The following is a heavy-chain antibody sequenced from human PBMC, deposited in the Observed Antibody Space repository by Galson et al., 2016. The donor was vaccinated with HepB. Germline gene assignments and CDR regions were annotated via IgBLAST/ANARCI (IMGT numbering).Heavy chain of an antibody. CDR2: IWYDGTNT. D-gene: IGHD3-16*01. CDR1: GFTFSRTG. Sequence: SLRLSCAASGFTFSRTGMHWVRQAPGKGLEWVAVIWYDGTNTYVGDAVKGRFTISRDSSKNMLYLEMNSLGVEDTALYYCVKEGPGGRYCFDDWGQGTLVTVSS. V-gene: IGHV3-33*03. CDR3: VKEGPGGRYCFDD. J-gene: IGHJ4*02.